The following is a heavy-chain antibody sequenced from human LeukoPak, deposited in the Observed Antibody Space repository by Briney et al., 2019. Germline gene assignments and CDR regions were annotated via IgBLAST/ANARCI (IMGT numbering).Heavy chain of an antibody. CDR3: ARELAKDYYDSSGPTDY. CDR1: GFTFSSYA. CDR2: ISYDGSNK. Sequence: GGSLRLSCAASGFTFSSYAMHWVRQAPGKGLEWVAVISYDGSNKYYADSVKGRSTISRDNSKNTLYLQMNSLRAEDTAVYYCARELAKDYYDSSGPTDYWGQGTLVTVSS. V-gene: IGHV3-30-3*01. J-gene: IGHJ4*02. D-gene: IGHD3-22*01.